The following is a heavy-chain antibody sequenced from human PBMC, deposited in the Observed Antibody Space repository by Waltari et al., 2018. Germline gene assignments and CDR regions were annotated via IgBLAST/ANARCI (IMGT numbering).Heavy chain of an antibody. CDR2: MNHNRGNT. V-gene: IGHV1-8*03. J-gene: IGHJ5*02. CDR1: GYTFTSYD. D-gene: IGHD2-8*02. Sequence: QVQLVQSGAEVKKPGASVKVSCKASGYTFTSYDINWVRQATGQGLEWMGWMNHNRGNTGHAQKFQGRVTSTRNTARSPDYMELSSLRSEDTAVDYCARGSAPSRCTGGVCDRFDPWGQGTLVTVSS. CDR3: ARGSAPSRCTGGVCDRFDP.